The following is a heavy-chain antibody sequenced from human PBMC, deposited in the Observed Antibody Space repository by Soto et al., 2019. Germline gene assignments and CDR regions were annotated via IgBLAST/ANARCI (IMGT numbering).Heavy chain of an antibody. J-gene: IGHJ6*02. Sequence: TLSLTCAMSGDSVSRNSAAWNWIRQSPSRGLEWLGRRYYRSKWYNDYAVSVKSGIPINPDTSKNQFSLQLNSVTPEDTAVYYCARGPYNFWSGYYSSDYYGMDVWGQGTTVTVSS. CDR3: ARGPYNFWSGYYSSDYYGMDV. V-gene: IGHV6-1*01. CDR1: GDSVSRNSAA. CDR2: RYYRSKWYN. D-gene: IGHD3-3*01.